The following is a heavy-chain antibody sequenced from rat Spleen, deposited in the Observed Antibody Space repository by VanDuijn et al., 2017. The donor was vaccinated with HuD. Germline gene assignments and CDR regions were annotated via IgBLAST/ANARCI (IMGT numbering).Heavy chain of an antibody. J-gene: IGHJ2*01. CDR2: ISTSGGST. CDR1: GFTFSNYG. CDR3: TRDSTGGFDY. V-gene: IGHV5-27*01. D-gene: IGHD5-1*01. Sequence: EVQLVESGGGLVQPGRSLKLSCAASGFTFSNYGMAWVRQTPTKGLEWVASISTSGGSTYYRDSVKGRFTISRDNAKSTLYLQMNSLRSEDTATYYCTRDSTGGFDYWGQGVMVTVSS.